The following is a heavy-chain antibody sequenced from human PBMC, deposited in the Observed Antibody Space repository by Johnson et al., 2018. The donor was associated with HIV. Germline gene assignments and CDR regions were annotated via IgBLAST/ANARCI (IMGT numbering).Heavy chain of an antibody. CDR3: ATDVSWELKSAFDV. V-gene: IGHV3-7*03. Sequence: VQLVESGGGVVQPGRSLRLSCAASGFTFSSYAMHWVRQAPGKGLEWVANIKQDGSEKYYVDSVKGRFTISRDNAKNSLYLQIDSLRAEDTAMSYCATDVSWELKSAFDVWGQGTMVTVSS. CDR2: IKQDGSEK. D-gene: IGHD3-10*01. CDR1: GFTFSSYA. J-gene: IGHJ3*01.